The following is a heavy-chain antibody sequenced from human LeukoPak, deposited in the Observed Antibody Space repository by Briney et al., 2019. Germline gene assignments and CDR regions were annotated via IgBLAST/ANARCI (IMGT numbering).Heavy chain of an antibody. CDR1: GFTFSSYA. V-gene: IGHV3-30-3*01. J-gene: IGHJ6*02. Sequence: GGSLRLSCAASGFTFSSYAMHWVRQAPGKGLEWVAVISYDGSNKYYADSVKGRFTISRDNSKNTLYLQMNSLRAEDTAVYYCARDREVGYCSSTSCPSYYYYGMDVWGQGTTVTVS. CDR2: ISYDGSNK. CDR3: ARDREVGYCSSTSCPSYYYYGMDV. D-gene: IGHD2-2*03.